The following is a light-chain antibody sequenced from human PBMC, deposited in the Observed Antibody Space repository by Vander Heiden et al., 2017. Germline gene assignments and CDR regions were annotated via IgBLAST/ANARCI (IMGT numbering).Light chain of an antibody. CDR3: QQYNGWPPKWT. CDR1: QSVSIN. Sequence: EIVMTQSPDTLSVSPGERATLSCRASQSVSINLAWYQQKPGQAPRLLIHGASTRATGIAARFVGSGSGTEFTLTISSLQSEDFALYYCQQYNGWPPKWTFGQGTKVEIK. V-gene: IGKV3-15*01. J-gene: IGKJ1*01. CDR2: GAS.